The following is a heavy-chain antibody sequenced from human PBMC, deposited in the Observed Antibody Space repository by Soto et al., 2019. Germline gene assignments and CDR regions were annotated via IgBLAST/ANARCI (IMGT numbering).Heavy chain of an antibody. Sequence: ASVKVSCKASGYTFTGYYMHWVRQAPGQGLEWMGWINPNSGGTNYAQKFQGWVTMTRDTSISTAYMELSRLRSDDTAVYYCASSTTAVGEIGGAFDIWGQGTMVTVSS. CDR1: GYTFTGYY. J-gene: IGHJ3*02. CDR3: ASSTTAVGEIGGAFDI. CDR2: INPNSGGT. V-gene: IGHV1-2*04. D-gene: IGHD6-19*01.